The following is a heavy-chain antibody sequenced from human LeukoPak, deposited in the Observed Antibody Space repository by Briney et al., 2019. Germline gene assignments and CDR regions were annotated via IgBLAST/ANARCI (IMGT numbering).Heavy chain of an antibody. V-gene: IGHV3-48*02. J-gene: IGHJ4*02. CDR1: GFTFSSYS. Sequence: GGSLRLSCAASGFTFSSYSMNWVRQAPGKGLEWVSYISSSSSTIYYADSVKGRFTISRDNAKNSLYLQMNSLRDEDTAVYYCARRPKYSGCDADAPYFDYWGQGTLVTVSS. CDR3: ARRPKYSGCDADAPYFDY. CDR2: ISSSSSTI. D-gene: IGHD5-12*01.